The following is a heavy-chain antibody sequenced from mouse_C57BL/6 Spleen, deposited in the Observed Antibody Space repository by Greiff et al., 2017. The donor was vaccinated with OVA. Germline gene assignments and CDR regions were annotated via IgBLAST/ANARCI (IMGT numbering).Heavy chain of an antibody. J-gene: IGHJ2*01. D-gene: IGHD4-1*01. CDR2: IDPETGGT. V-gene: IGHV1-15*01. Sequence: QVQLKESGAELVRPGASVTLSCKASGYTFTDYEMHWVKQTPVHGLEWIGAIDPETGGTAYNQKFKGKAILTADKSSSTAYMELRSLTSEDSAVYYCTRRSLTGTFDYWGQGTTLTVSS. CDR1: GYTFTDYE. CDR3: TRRSLTGTFDY.